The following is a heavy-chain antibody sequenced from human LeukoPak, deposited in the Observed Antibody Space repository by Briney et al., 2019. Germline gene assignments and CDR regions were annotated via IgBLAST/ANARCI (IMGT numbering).Heavy chain of an antibody. Sequence: GGSLRLSCGASRFTFSSYPMIWVRQAPGRGLVWVSAIGGSGNSTYYADSVKGLFTISTDNSKDTLYLQLNSLRAEDTAVYYCAKVRGGYFDYWGQGTLVTVSS. D-gene: IGHD3-10*01. V-gene: IGHV3-23*01. CDR3: AKVRGGYFDY. J-gene: IGHJ4*02. CDR2: IGGSGNST. CDR1: RFTFSSYP.